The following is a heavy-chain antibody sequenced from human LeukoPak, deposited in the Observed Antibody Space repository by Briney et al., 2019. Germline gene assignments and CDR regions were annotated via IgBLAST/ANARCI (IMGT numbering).Heavy chain of an antibody. J-gene: IGHJ4*02. Sequence: GGSLRLSCAASGFNFNSHDMQWVRQSPGKGLEWVTFIRYDGSEKYYVDSVEGRFTISRDNSKNTLYLQMNSLRAEDTAVYYCATSVTGYSSPFYYWGQGTLVTVSP. CDR3: ATSVTGYSSPFYY. CDR2: IRYDGSEK. D-gene: IGHD6-13*01. CDR1: GFNFNSHD. V-gene: IGHV3-30*02.